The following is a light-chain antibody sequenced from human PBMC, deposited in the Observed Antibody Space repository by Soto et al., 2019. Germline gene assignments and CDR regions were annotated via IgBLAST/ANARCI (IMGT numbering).Light chain of an antibody. CDR2: DAS. J-gene: IGKJ4*01. CDR1: QSVRRY. CDR3: QQRTNWRRT. V-gene: IGKV3-11*01. Sequence: VLTQSPSTLALFPGERATLSCRASQSVRRYLAWYQQRPGQAPRLLIYDASNGATGIPARFSGSGSGTGFTLTISSLEPEDFAVYYCQQRTNWRRTFGGGTKVDIK.